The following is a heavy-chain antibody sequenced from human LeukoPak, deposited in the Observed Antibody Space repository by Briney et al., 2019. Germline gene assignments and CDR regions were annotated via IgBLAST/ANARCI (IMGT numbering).Heavy chain of an antibody. CDR1: GYIFTGYY. J-gene: IGHJ5*02. V-gene: IGHV1-2*06. D-gene: IGHD2-2*01. Sequence: ASVKVSCKASGYIFTGYYLHWVRQALGQGLEWMGRINPNTGGTDYAQKFQGRVTMTRDTSISTAYMEVSRLTPDDAAVYYCARDPGPSSSSTSCFDPWGQGTLVTVSS. CDR2: INPNTGGT. CDR3: ARDPGPSSSSTSCFDP.